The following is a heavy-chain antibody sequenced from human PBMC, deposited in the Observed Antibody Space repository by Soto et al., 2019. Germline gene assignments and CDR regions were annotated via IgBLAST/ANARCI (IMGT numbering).Heavy chain of an antibody. CDR3: AKEDRFLEWLFHGPVVGFDL. CDR2: ISYDGSNK. D-gene: IGHD3-3*01. Sequence: GGSLRLSCAASGFTFSSYGMHWVRQAPGKGLEWVAVISYDGSNKYYADSVKGRFTISRDNSKNTLYLQMNSLRAEDTAVYYCAKEDRFLEWLFHGPVVGFDLWGRGTLVTVS. J-gene: IGHJ2*01. CDR1: GFTFSSYG. V-gene: IGHV3-30*18.